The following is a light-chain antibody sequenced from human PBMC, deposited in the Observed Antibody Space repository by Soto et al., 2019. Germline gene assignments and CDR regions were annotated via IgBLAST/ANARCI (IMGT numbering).Light chain of an antibody. CDR1: QSLVYGDGDTN. CDR3: MQGTHWPYT. CDR2: KVS. V-gene: IGKV2-30*01. Sequence: DVVMTQSPLSLPATLGQPASISCRSNQSLVYGDGDTNLNWFQQRSGQSPRRLIYKVSNRDSGVRDRVSGSGSGTDFTLKTSRVEAEDVGVYYCMQGTHWPYTFGQGTKLEIK. J-gene: IGKJ2*01.